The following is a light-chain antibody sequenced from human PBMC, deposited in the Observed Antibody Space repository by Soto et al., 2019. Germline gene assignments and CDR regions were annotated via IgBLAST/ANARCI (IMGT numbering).Light chain of an antibody. CDR1: QSVLYTSNNQNY. CDR2: GAS. J-gene: IGKJ3*01. V-gene: IGKV4-1*01. CDR3: QQYYLVPFT. Sequence: DIVMTQSPDSLGLSLGERATISCKSSQSVLYTSNNQNYLAWYQQKSGQPPKLLIYGASARESGVPARFSGSGSGTDFTLTINGLQADDVAVYYCQQYYLVPFTFGPGTTGDIK.